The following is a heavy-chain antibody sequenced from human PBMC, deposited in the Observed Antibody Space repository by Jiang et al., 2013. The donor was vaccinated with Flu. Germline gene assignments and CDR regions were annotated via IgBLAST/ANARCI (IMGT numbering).Heavy chain of an antibody. V-gene: IGHV4-39*01. J-gene: IGHJ4*02. CDR2: IYYSGST. CDR1: GGSISSSSYY. Sequence: PGLVKPSETLSLTCTVSGGSISSSSYYWGWIRQPPGKGLEWIGSIYYSGSTYYNPSLKSRVTISVDTSKNQFSLKLSSVTAADTAVYYCARHPAQWLVQPNFDYWGQGTLVTVSS. CDR3: ARHPAQWLVQPNFDY. D-gene: IGHD6-19*01.